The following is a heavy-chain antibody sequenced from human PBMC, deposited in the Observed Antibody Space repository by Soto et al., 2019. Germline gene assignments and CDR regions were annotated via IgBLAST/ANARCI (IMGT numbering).Heavy chain of an antibody. D-gene: IGHD2-21*02. Sequence: EVQLLESGGGLVQPGGSLRLSCVASGYTFSNYAMSWVRQAPGKGLEWVSGISDSGGSTYHADSVKGRFTISRDNSKNTLYLQMNSLRAADTAVYYCAKDRLVLSYFYYGMDVWGQGTTVTVSS. CDR2: ISDSGGST. V-gene: IGHV3-23*01. CDR3: AKDRLVLSYFYYGMDV. J-gene: IGHJ6*02. CDR1: GYTFSNYA.